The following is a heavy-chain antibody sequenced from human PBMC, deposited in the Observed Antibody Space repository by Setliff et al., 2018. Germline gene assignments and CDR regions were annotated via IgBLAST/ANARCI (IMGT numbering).Heavy chain of an antibody. D-gene: IGHD4-17*01. CDR1: GYTFTSYA. CDR3: ARVATRDGYGDQYYFDY. J-gene: IGHJ4*02. CDR2: INTNTGSP. V-gene: IGHV7-4-1*02. Sequence: ASVKVSCKASGYTFTSYAMNWVRQAPGQGLEWMGWINTNTGSPTYAQGFTGRFVFSLDTSVSTAYLQISSLKAEDTAVYYCARVATRDGYGDQYYFDYWGQGTLVTVSS.